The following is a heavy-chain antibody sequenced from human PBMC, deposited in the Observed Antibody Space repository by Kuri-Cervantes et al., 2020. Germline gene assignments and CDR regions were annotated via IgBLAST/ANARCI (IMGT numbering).Heavy chain of an antibody. D-gene: IGHD1-7*01. Sequence: SETLSLTCTVSGGSISSYYWSWIRQPPGKGLEWIGSIYHSGSTYYNPSLKSRVTISVDTSKNQFSLKLSSVTAADTAVYYCARRTRTTGTQCYYFDYWGQGTLVTVSS. CDR2: IYHSGST. CDR3: ARRTRTTGTQCYYFDY. J-gene: IGHJ4*02. CDR1: GGSISSYY. V-gene: IGHV4-59*08.